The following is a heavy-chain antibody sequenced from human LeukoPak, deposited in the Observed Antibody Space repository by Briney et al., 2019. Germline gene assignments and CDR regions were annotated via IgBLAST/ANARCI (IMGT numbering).Heavy chain of an antibody. CDR1: GYTFTSYY. J-gene: IGHJ4*02. Sequence: ASVKVSCKASGYTFTSYYMHWVRQAPGQGLEWMGIINPSGGSTNYAQKFRGRVTMTRDMSTSTVYMELSSLRSEDTAVYYCARRADCGGDCYYNYFDYWGQGTLVTVSS. CDR2: INPSGGST. V-gene: IGHV1-46*01. CDR3: ARRADCGGDCYYNYFDY. D-gene: IGHD2-21*02.